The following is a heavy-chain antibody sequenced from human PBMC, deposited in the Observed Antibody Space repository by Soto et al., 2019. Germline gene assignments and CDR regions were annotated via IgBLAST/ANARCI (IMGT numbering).Heavy chain of an antibody. J-gene: IGHJ5*02. CDR1: GGSISGAGYY. Sequence: QVQLQESGPGLVEPSQTLSLTCTVSGGSISGAGYYWSWIRQNPGKGLEWIGYIYYSGTTYYNPCLKSRLTISVETPTAPLSLNLKSVPAADTAVYYCARAWTAAAGWANWFDLWGQGTLVTVSS. CDR2: IYYSGTT. D-gene: IGHD6-13*01. CDR3: ARAWTAAAGWANWFDL. V-gene: IGHV4-31*03.